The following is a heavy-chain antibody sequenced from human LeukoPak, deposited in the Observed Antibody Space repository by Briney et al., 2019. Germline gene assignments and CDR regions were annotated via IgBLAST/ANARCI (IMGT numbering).Heavy chain of an antibody. J-gene: IGHJ4*02. Sequence: SETLSLTCAVSGGSISSSNWWSWVRQPPGKRLEWIGEIYHSGSTNYNPSLKSRVTISVDKSKNQFSLKLSSVTAADTAVYYCARGYCSGGSCYLDYWGQGTLVTVSS. CDR3: ARGYCSGGSCYLDY. CDR1: GGSISSSNW. V-gene: IGHV4-4*02. CDR2: IYHSGST. D-gene: IGHD2-15*01.